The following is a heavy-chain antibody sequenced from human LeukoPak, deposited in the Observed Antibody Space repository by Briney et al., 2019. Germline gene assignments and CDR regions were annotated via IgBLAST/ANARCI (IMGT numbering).Heavy chain of an antibody. J-gene: IGHJ4*02. CDR3: ARGYSSGWPDY. CDR2: ISDSGGST. D-gene: IGHD6-19*01. Sequence: GGSLRLSCAASTLAFSNYAMTWVRQAPGKGLEWVSTISDSGGSTYYADSVKGRFTISRDNSKNTLYLQMNSLRAEDTAVFYCARGYSSGWPDYWGQGTLVTVSS. V-gene: IGHV3-23*01. CDR1: TLAFSNYA.